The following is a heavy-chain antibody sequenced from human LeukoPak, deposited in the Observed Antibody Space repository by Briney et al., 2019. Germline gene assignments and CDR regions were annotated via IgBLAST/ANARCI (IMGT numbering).Heavy chain of an antibody. CDR2: IKQDGSEK. CDR1: GFTFSTSW. Sequence: PGGSLRLSCAASGFTFSTSWMSWVRQAPGKGLEWVANIKQDGSEKYYVDSVKGRFTISRDNAKNSLYLQMNSLRAEDTAVYYCARVGDYGDYAYWGQGTLVTVSS. V-gene: IGHV3-7*01. J-gene: IGHJ4*02. D-gene: IGHD4-17*01. CDR3: ARVGDYGDYAY.